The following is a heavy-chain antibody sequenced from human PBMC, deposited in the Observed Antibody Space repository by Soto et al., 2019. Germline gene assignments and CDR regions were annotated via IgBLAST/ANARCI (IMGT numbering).Heavy chain of an antibody. CDR3: ARHDSPSVIYYYYGMDV. CDR1: GYSFTSYW. D-gene: IGHD2-15*01. J-gene: IGHJ6*02. V-gene: IGHV5-51*01. Sequence: GESLKISCKGSGYSFTSYWIGWVRQMPGKGLEWMGIIYPGDSDTRYSPSFQGQVTISAVKSISTAYLQWSSLKASDTAIYYCARHDSPSVIYYYYGMDVWGQGTTVTVSS. CDR2: IYPGDSDT.